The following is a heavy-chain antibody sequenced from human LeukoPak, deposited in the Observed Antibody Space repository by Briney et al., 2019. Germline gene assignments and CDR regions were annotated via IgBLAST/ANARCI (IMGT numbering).Heavy chain of an antibody. CDR3: AKDRSPYYYDSSGVDY. CDR2: ISWSSGSI. D-gene: IGHD3-22*01. V-gene: IGHV3-9*03. CDR1: GFIFDDYA. J-gene: IGHJ4*02. Sequence: GGSLRLSCAASGFIFDDYAMHWVRQAPGKGLEWVSGISWSSGSIGYADSVKGRFTISRDNAKNPLYLQMNSLRTEDMALYYCAKDRSPYYYDSSGVDYWGQGTLVTVSS.